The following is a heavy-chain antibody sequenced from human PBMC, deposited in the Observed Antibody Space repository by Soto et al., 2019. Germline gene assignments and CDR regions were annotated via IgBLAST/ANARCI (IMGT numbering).Heavy chain of an antibody. CDR1: GYTFTSYA. V-gene: IGHV1-46*03. CDR2: INPSGGST. J-gene: IGHJ4*02. D-gene: IGHD2-2*01. CDR3: ARVVPASADFDY. Sequence: ASVKVSCKASGYTFTSYAMNWVRQAPGQRLEWMGWINPSGGSTSYAQKFQGRVTMTRDTSTSTVYMELSSLRSEDTAVYYCARVVPASADFDYWGQGTLVTVSS.